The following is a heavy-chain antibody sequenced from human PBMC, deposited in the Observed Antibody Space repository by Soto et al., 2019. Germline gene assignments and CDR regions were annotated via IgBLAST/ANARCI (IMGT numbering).Heavy chain of an antibody. Sequence: GGSLRLSCAASGFTFSDYYMSWIRQAPGKGLEWVSYISSSGSTIYYADSVKGRFTISRDNAKNSLYLQMNSLRAEDTAVYYCAREYSGYAQYYYYYYMDVWGKGTTVTVSS. CDR2: ISSSGSTI. D-gene: IGHD5-12*01. CDR1: GFTFSDYY. J-gene: IGHJ6*03. CDR3: AREYSGYAQYYYYYYMDV. V-gene: IGHV3-11*01.